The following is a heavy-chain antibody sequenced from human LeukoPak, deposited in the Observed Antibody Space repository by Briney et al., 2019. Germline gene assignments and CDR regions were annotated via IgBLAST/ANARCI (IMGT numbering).Heavy chain of an antibody. CDR2: ISSTSSYM. J-gene: IGHJ4*02. CDR3: ARDGTYTDYDPDFDI. CDR1: GFSFSSYS. D-gene: IGHD5-12*01. Sequence: TGGSLRLSCEASGFSFSSYSVSWVRQASGKGLEWVSSISSTSSYMYYADSVKGRFTISRDNARNSLYLQMNSLRAEETAVFYCARDGTYTDYDPDFDIWGQGTLVTVSS. V-gene: IGHV3-21*01.